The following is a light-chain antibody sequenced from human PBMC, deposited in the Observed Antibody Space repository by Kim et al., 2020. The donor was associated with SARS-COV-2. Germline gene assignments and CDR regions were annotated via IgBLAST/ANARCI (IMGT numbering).Light chain of an antibody. Sequence: VSPGERATRSCRASESVTTYLAWYQQKRGQPPRLLIYDASNRASGIPARFSGSGSGTDFTLTISSLEPEDFAVYYCQQRRKWPLTFGPGTKVDIK. CDR2: DAS. J-gene: IGKJ3*01. CDR3: QQRRKWPLT. V-gene: IGKV3-11*01. CDR1: ESVTTY.